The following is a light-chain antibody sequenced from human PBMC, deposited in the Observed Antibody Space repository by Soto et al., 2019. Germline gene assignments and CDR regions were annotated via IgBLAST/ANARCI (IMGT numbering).Light chain of an antibody. V-gene: IGLV2-8*01. CDR3: SAYVGNNNLV. J-gene: IGLJ2*01. Sequence: QSALTQPPSASGSPGQSVTISCTGTSSDVGAYNYVSWYQQLPGKAPKLMIYEVNKRPSGVPDRFSGSKSGNTASLTVSWLQAEDEADYFCSAYVGNNNLVFGGGTKVTVL. CDR1: SSDVGAYNY. CDR2: EVN.